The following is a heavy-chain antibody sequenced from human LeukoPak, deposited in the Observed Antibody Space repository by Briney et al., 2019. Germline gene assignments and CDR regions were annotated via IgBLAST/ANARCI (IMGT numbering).Heavy chain of an antibody. CDR2: IYSSEST. CDR1: GGSMSSYY. Sequence: PSETLSLTCTVSGGSMSSYYWSWVRQPPGKGLEWIGHIYSSESTNYNPSLKSRVTISLDTSKNQFSLKLSSVTAADTAVYYRARGVVAAAGRTFDFWGQGTLVTVSS. V-gene: IGHV4-59*01. CDR3: ARGVVAAAGRTFDF. J-gene: IGHJ4*02. D-gene: IGHD6-13*01.